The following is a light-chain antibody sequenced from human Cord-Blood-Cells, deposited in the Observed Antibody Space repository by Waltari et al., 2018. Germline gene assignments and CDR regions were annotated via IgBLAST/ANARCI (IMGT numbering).Light chain of an antibody. CDR3: CSYAGSSTVV. Sequence: QSALTQPASVSGSHGQSITIPCTGTSSDVGSYNLVSWYQQHPGKAPKLMIYEGSKRPSGVSNRFSGSKSGNTASLTISGLQAEDEADYYCCSYAGSSTVVFGGGTKLTVL. CDR1: SSDVGSYNL. CDR2: EGS. V-gene: IGLV2-23*01. J-gene: IGLJ2*01.